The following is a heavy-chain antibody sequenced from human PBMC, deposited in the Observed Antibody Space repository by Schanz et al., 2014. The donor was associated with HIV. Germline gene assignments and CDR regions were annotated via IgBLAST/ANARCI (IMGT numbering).Heavy chain of an antibody. CDR1: GFTLSNSA. CDR2: ISYDGSNK. CDR3: ARFSMIVVVGGWFDP. D-gene: IGHD3-22*01. J-gene: IGHJ5*02. Sequence: QVQMVESGGGVVQPGRSLRLSCAASGFTLSNSAMHWVRQAPGKGLEWVAIISYDGSNKYYADSVKGRFIISRDNAKNSVYLQMNSLRAEDTAVYYCARFSMIVVVGGWFDPWGQGTLVTVSS. V-gene: IGHV3-30*04.